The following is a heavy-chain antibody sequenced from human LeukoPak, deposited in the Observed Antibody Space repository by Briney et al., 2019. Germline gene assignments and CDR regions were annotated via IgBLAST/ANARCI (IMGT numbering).Heavy chain of an antibody. CDR2: ISYDGSNK. Sequence: GGSLRLSRAASGFTFSSYGMHWVRQAPGKGLEWVAVISYDGSNKYYADSVKGRFTISRDNSKNTLYLQMNSLRAEDTAVYYCAKDAYYYDSSGYYHTNWFDPWGQGTLVTVSS. V-gene: IGHV3-30*18. J-gene: IGHJ5*02. CDR3: AKDAYYYDSSGYYHTNWFDP. D-gene: IGHD3-22*01. CDR1: GFTFSSYG.